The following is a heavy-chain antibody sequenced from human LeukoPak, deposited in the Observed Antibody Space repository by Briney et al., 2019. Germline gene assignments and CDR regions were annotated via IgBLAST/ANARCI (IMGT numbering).Heavy chain of an antibody. CDR2: IYTGGNT. CDR3: AREYYGRGLHP. Sequence: PGGSLRLSCAASGFTVDSNYLSWVRQAPGKGLEWVSTIYTGGNTYYAASVKGRFTISRDFSKNTVFPHMNSLRAEDTAMYYCAREYYGRGLHPWGQGTLVTVSS. J-gene: IGHJ5*02. V-gene: IGHV3-53*01. CDR1: GFTVDSNY. D-gene: IGHD3-10*02.